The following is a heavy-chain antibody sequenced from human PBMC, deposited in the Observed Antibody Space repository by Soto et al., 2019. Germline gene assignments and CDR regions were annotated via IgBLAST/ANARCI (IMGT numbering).Heavy chain of an antibody. CDR3: SRANDLYCTNGVCPAAAYYFYN. D-gene: IGHD2-8*01. Sequence: QVQLVQSGAEVKKPGSSVKVYCKASGGTFSSYAISWVRQAPGQGLEWMGGIIPIFGTANYAQKFQGRVTISADESTSTAYLERSSLRSEDTAVYYCSRANDLYCTNGVCPAAAYYFYNGGQGNMVTVSS. CDR2: IIPIFGTA. CDR1: GGTFSSYA. J-gene: IGHJ4*02. V-gene: IGHV1-69*01.